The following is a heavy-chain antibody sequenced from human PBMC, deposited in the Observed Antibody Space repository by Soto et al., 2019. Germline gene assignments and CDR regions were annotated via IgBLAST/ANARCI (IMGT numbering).Heavy chain of an antibody. V-gene: IGHV1-69*13. D-gene: IGHD2-2*02. CDR1: GGTFSSYA. CDR3: ARGYCSSTSCYTNWFDP. J-gene: IGHJ5*02. CDR2: IIPIFGTA. Sequence: ASVKVSCKASGGTFSSYAISWVRQAPGQGLEWMGGIIPIFGTANYAQKFQGRVTITADESTSTAYMELSSLRSEDTAVYYCARGYCSSTSCYTNWFDPWGQGTLVTVSS.